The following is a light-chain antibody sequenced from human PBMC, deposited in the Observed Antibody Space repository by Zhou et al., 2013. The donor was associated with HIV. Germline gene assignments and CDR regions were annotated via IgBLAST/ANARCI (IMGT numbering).Light chain of an antibody. CDR3: QQYNSYST. CDR1: QPIRND. V-gene: IGKV1-6*01. J-gene: IGKJ2*01. Sequence: AIQMTQSPSSLSASVGDRVTITCRASQPIRNDLGWYQQKPGTAPKLLIYAASNLQSGVPSRFSGSGSGTDFTLTISSLQPDDFATYYCQQYNSYSTFGQGTKLEIK. CDR2: AAS.